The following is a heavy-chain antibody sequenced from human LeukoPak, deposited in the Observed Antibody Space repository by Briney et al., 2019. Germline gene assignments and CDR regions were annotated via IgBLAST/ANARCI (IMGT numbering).Heavy chain of an antibody. J-gene: IGHJ5*02. D-gene: IGHD3-9*01. Sequence: SETLSLTCAVYGGSFSGYYWSWIRPPPGKGLEWIGEINHSGSTNYNPSLKSRVTISVDTSKNQFSLELSSVTAADTAVYYCARDPGTYYDILTGYYNRANWFDPWGQGTLVTVSS. V-gene: IGHV4-34*01. CDR3: ARDPGTYYDILTGYYNRANWFDP. CDR2: INHSGST. CDR1: GGSFSGYY.